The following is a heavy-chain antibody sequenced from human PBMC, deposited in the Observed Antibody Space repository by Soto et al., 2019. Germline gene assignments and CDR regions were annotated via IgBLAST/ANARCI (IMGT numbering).Heavy chain of an antibody. D-gene: IGHD1-26*01. Sequence: GASVKVSCKASGYTFTSYGISWVRQAPGQGLEWMGWISAYNGNTDYAQKLQGRVTMTTDTSTSTAYMELRSLRSDDTAVYYCARSSGSYYGWYFDLWGRGTLVTVSS. V-gene: IGHV1-18*01. CDR2: ISAYNGNT. CDR1: GYTFTSYG. J-gene: IGHJ2*01. CDR3: ARSSGSYYGWYFDL.